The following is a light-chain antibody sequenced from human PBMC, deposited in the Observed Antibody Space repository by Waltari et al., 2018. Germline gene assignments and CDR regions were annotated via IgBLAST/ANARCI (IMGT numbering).Light chain of an antibody. Sequence: EIVMTQSPATLSVSPGERATLSCRASQSISSHLAWYQQKPGPAPGLLILGASTRATGIPARFSGRGSGTEFTLAISSLQSEDFAVYFCQQYNSWPRTFGQGTKVEIE. CDR3: QQYNSWPRT. CDR1: QSISSH. V-gene: IGKV3-15*01. J-gene: IGKJ1*01. CDR2: GAS.